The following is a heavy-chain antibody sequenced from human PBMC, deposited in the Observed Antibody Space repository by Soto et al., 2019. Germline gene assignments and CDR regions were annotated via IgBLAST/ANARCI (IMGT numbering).Heavy chain of an antibody. CDR1: GFTFSSYS. CDR3: ATSGGDHDAFDI. V-gene: IGHV3-21*01. CDR2: ISSSSSYI. J-gene: IGHJ3*02. D-gene: IGHD2-21*02. Sequence: GGSLRLSCAASGFTFSSYSMNWVRQAPGKGLEWVSSISSSSSYIYYADSVKGRFTISRDNAKNSLYLQMNSLRAEDTAVYYCATSGGDHDAFDIWGQGTMVTVSS.